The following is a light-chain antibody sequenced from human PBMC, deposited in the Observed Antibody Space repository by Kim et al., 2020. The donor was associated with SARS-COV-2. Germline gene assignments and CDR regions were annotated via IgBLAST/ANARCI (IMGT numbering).Light chain of an antibody. J-gene: IGKJ4*01. Sequence: LSAGARATPARRGSQSVRSRLAWYQQKPGQAPRLLIYDASNRATGIPARFSGSGSGTDFTLTISSLEPEDFEAYYCQQRSAWPLTFGGGTKGDIK. V-gene: IGKV3-11*01. CDR3: QQRSAWPLT. CDR1: QSVRSR. CDR2: DAS.